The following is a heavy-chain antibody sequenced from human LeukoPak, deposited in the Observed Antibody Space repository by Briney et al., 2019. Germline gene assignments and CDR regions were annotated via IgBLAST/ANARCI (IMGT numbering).Heavy chain of an antibody. V-gene: IGHV4-59*01. D-gene: IGHD3-3*01. Sequence: SETLSLTCTVSGGSISSYYWSWIRQPPGKGLEWIGYIYYSGSTNYNPSLKCRVTISVDTSKNQFSLKLSSVTAADTAVYYCARSSVFWSGYYTPRQDYYYYYGMDVWGQGTTVTVSS. CDR3: ARSSVFWSGYYTPRQDYYYYYGMDV. J-gene: IGHJ6*02. CDR2: IYYSGST. CDR1: GGSISSYY.